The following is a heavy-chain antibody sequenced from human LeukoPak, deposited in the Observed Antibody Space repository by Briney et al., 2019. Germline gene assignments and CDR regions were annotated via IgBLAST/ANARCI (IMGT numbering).Heavy chain of an antibody. CDR2: ISSSGSTI. Sequence: PGGSLRLSCAASGFTFSDYYMSWIRQAPGKGLEWVSYISSSGSTIYYADSVKGRFTISRDNAKNSLYLQMNSLRAEDTAVYYCAKDLRGADYYYEFDYWGQGTLVTVSS. J-gene: IGHJ4*02. CDR1: GFTFSDYY. D-gene: IGHD3-22*01. V-gene: IGHV3-11*04. CDR3: AKDLRGADYYYEFDY.